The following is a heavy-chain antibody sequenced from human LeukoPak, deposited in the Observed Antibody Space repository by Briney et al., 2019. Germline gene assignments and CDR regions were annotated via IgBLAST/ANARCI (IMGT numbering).Heavy chain of an antibody. CDR1: GYSFTNTW. CDR2: IFPADSDT. D-gene: IGHD3-22*01. CDR3: ARVGYSSYGVDV. V-gene: IGHV5-51*01. Sequence: GESLKISCKGSGYSFTNTWIAWVRQMPGKGLEWMGSIFPADSDTRNSPSFRGQVTISADKSTSTAYLQWSSLKASDTAIYYCARVGYSSYGVDVWGEGTTVTVSS. J-gene: IGHJ6*04.